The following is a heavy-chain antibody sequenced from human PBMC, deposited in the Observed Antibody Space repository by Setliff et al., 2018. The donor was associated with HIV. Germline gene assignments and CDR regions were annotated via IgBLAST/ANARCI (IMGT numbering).Heavy chain of an antibody. V-gene: IGHV1-69*10. Sequence: SVKVSCKASGVTFNYSFITWVRQAPGQGLEWMGGVVPTIHEATYAQKFQGRVTLTTDTSTSTAYMELRSLRPDDTAVYYCARHDILTGYYTYFDYWGQGTLVTVSS. CDR2: VVPTIHEA. D-gene: IGHD3-9*01. J-gene: IGHJ4*02. CDR1: GVTFNYSF. CDR3: ARHDILTGYYTYFDY.